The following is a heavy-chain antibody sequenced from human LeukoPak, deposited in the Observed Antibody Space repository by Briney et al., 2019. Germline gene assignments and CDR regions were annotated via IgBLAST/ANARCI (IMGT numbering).Heavy chain of an antibody. V-gene: IGHV3-33*01. J-gene: IGHJ4*02. CDR1: GFTFSSYG. D-gene: IGHD6-13*01. Sequence: GGSLRLSRAASGFTFSSYGMHWARQAPGKGLERVAVIWNDGSDKYYADSVKGRFTISRDNAKNSLYLQMNSLRAEDTAVYYCARDGDKYSSSWYASDYFDYWGQGTLVTVSS. CDR3: ARDGDKYSSSWYASDYFDY. CDR2: IWNDGSDK.